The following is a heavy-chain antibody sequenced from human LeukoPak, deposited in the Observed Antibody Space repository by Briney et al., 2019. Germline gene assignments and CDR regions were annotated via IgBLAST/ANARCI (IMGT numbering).Heavy chain of an antibody. V-gene: IGHV4-59*01. CDR2: IYYSGST. Sequence: SETLSLTCTVSGGSISNYYWSWIRQPPEKGLEWIGYIYYSGSTKYNPSLKSRVTISVDTSKNQFSLKLSSVTAADTAVYYCASLKFGELLGYNWFDPWGQGTLVTVSS. D-gene: IGHD3-10*01. J-gene: IGHJ5*02. CDR1: GGSISNYY. CDR3: ASLKFGELLGYNWFDP.